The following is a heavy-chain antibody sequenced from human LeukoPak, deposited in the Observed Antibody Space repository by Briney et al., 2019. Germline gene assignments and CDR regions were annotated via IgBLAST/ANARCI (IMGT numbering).Heavy chain of an antibody. D-gene: IGHD5-18*01. V-gene: IGHV4-34*01. CDR3: ARGIVWIQLWLQPYGMDV. Sequence: SSETLSLTCAVYGGSFSGYYWSWIRQPPGKGLEWIGEINHSGSTNYNPSLKGRVTISVDTSKNQFSLKLSSVTAADTAVYYCARGIVWIQLWLQPYGMDVWGQGTTVTVSS. J-gene: IGHJ6*02. CDR1: GGSFSGYY. CDR2: INHSGST.